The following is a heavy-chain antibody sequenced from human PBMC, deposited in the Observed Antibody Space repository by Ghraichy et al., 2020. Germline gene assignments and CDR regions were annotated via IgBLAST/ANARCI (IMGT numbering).Heavy chain of an antibody. J-gene: IGHJ4*02. CDR1: GFTFSSYG. Sequence: GGSLRLSCAASGFTFSSYGMHWVRQAPGKGLEWVAVISYDGSNKYYADSVKGRFTISRDNSKNTLYLQMNSPRAEDTAVYYCAKDPMDSGLWGQGTLVTVSS. V-gene: IGHV3-30*18. CDR3: AKDPMDSGL. CDR2: ISYDGSNK. D-gene: IGHD3-10*01.